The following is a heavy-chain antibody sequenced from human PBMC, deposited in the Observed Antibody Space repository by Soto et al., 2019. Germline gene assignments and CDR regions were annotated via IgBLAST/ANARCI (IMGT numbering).Heavy chain of an antibody. CDR2: INHSGST. CDR1: GGSFSGYY. D-gene: IGHD6-13*01. CDR3: ARGRKMTQKLLDYSFDY. V-gene: IGHV4-34*01. Sequence: QVQLQHWGAGLLKPSETLSLTCAVYGGSFSGYYWSWIRPPPGKWLDWIGEINHSGSTSSNPSLKSRVNIAHDTSKNKCSLKLSTVTAAHTAVYYSARGRKMTQKLLDYSFDYWGQGTLVTVSS. J-gene: IGHJ4*02.